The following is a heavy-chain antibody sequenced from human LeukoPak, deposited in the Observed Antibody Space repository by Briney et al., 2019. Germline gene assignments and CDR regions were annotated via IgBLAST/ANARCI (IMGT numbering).Heavy chain of an antibody. Sequence: GGSLRLSCAASGFTFSSYSMNWVRQTPGKGLEWVSSITSSSSYIYYADSVKGRFTISRDNAKNSLYLQMNSLRAEDTAVYYCARDEVGAPDYWGQGTLVTVSS. CDR2: ITSSSSYI. D-gene: IGHD1-26*01. J-gene: IGHJ4*02. CDR3: ARDEVGAPDY. V-gene: IGHV3-21*01. CDR1: GFTFSSYS.